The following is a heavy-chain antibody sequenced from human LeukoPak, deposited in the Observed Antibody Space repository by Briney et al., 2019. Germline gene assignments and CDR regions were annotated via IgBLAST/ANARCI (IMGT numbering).Heavy chain of an antibody. CDR2: ISGDGGRT. Sequence: GGSLRLSCAASGFTFSSYVMSWVRQAPGKGLEWVSAISGDGGRTYYADSVKGRFTISRVNSKNTLYLQMNSLRAEDTAVYFCAKDMHSSGWYYFDYWGQGTLVTVSS. CDR1: GFTFSSYV. CDR3: AKDMHSSGWYYFDY. D-gene: IGHD6-19*01. J-gene: IGHJ4*02. V-gene: IGHV3-23*01.